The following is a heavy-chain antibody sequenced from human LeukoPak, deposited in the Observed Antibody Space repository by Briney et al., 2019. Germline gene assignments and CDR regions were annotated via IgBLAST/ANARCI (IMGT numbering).Heavy chain of an antibody. J-gene: IGHJ4*02. V-gene: IGHV1-58*01. CDR1: GFTLSRSA. CDR3: AAGYCSGGSCPPDY. CDR2: IVVCSGNT. D-gene: IGHD2-15*01. Sequence: SMKVSCKASGFTLSRSAVQWVRQARGQRLEWIGRIVVCSGNTNYAQKFQERVTITRDMSTSTAYMELSSLRSEDTAVYYCAAGYCSGGSCPPDYWGQGTLVTVSS.